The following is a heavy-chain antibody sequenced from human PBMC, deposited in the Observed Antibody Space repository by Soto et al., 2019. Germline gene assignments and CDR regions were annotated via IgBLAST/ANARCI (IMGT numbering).Heavy chain of an antibody. CDR1: GFTFSSYA. V-gene: IGHV3-23*01. D-gene: IGHD2-15*01. Sequence: LRLSCAASGFTFSSYAMSWVRQAPGKGLEWVSTISGSGGSTYYADSVKGRFTTSRDNSKNTLYLQMNSLRAEDTAVYYCAKTPGYCSGGSCYSGVDTDGMDVWGQGTTVTVSS. J-gene: IGHJ6*02. CDR3: AKTPGYCSGGSCYSGVDTDGMDV. CDR2: ISGSGGST.